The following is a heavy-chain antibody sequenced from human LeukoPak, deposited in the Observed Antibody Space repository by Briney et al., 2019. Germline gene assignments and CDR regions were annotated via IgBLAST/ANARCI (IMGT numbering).Heavy chain of an antibody. CDR1: GFTVSTKY. V-gene: IGHV3-66*02. Sequence: GGSLRLSCAASGFTVSTKYMSWARQAPGKGLEWVSLIYSDGSTYYADSVKGRITISRDNSKNTLYLQMNSLRAEDTTVYYCASYYLEWLFGRAFDIWGQGTMVTVFS. J-gene: IGHJ3*02. D-gene: IGHD3-3*01. CDR3: ASYYLEWLFGRAFDI. CDR2: IYSDGST.